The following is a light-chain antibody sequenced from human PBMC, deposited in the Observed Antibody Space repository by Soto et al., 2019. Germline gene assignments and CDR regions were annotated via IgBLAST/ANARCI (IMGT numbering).Light chain of an antibody. CDR1: SSDFGGYNY. J-gene: IGLJ1*01. CDR3: CSYTTSNTRQIV. CDR2: DVS. Sequence: QSALTQPASVSGSPGQSITISCTGTSSDFGGYNYVSWYQHHPGKAPKLMIYDVSNRPSGVSNRFSGSKSGNTASLTISGLQPEDEADDYCCSYTTSNTRQIVFGTGTKVTVL. V-gene: IGLV2-14*03.